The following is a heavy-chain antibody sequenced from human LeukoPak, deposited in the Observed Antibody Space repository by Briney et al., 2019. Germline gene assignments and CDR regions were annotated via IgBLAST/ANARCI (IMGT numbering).Heavy chain of an antibody. Sequence: PGGSLRLSCAASGFTFSTYAMTWVRQAPGNGLEWVSTISSGADYTYYADPVKGRFTISRDNSKSTLYLQMNSLRAEDTAVYYCAREPNNVVTPAGFDYWGQGTLVTVSS. J-gene: IGHJ4*02. D-gene: IGHD2-2*01. CDR1: GFTFSTYA. CDR2: ISSGADYT. CDR3: AREPNNVVTPAGFDY. V-gene: IGHV3-23*01.